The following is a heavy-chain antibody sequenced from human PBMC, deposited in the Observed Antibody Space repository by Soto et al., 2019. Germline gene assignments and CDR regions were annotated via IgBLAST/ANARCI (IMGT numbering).Heavy chain of an antibody. CDR3: AILPLSDYDFWSGPEKKYGMDV. V-gene: IGHV3-48*03. J-gene: IGHJ6*02. Sequence: QAGGSLRLSCAASGFTFSSYEMNWVRQAPGKGLEWVSYISSSGSTIYYADSVKGRFTISRDNAKNSLYLQMNSLRAEDTAVYYCAILPLSDYDFWSGPEKKYGMDVWGQGTTVTVSS. CDR1: GFTFSSYE. D-gene: IGHD3-3*01. CDR2: ISSSGSTI.